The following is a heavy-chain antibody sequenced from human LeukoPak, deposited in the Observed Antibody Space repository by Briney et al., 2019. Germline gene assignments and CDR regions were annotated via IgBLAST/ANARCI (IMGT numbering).Heavy chain of an antibody. CDR3: ARDPGIVVVPAAMYYYYGMDV. D-gene: IGHD2-2*01. V-gene: IGHV3-33*01. CDR1: GFTFSSYG. Sequence: PGGSLRLSCAASGFTFSSYGMHWVRQAPGKGLEWVAVIWYDGGNKYYADSVKGRFTISRDNSKNTLYLQMNSLRAEDTAVYYCARDPGIVVVPAAMYYYYGMDVWGQGTTVTVSS. J-gene: IGHJ6*02. CDR2: IWYDGGNK.